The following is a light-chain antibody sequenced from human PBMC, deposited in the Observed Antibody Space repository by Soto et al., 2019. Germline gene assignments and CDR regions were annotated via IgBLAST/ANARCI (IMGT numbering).Light chain of an antibody. CDR1: SSDVGGYNH. J-gene: IGLJ1*01. V-gene: IGLV2-14*01. CDR2: EVS. Sequence: QSALTQPASVSGSPGQSITISYTGTSSDVGGYNHVSWYQQHPGKAPKLMIYEVSNRPSGVSSRFSASKSGNTASLTISGLQAEDEADYYCCSYTGRITDVFGTGTKVTVL. CDR3: CSYTGRITDV.